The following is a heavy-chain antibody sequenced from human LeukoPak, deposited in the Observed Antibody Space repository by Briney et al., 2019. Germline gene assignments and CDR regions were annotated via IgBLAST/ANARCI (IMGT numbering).Heavy chain of an antibody. V-gene: IGHV1-24*01. Sequence: ASVKVSCKVSGYTLTELSMHWVRQAPREGKERMGVFEPEHGETIYAQKFLARVTMTEVTCTDKAYMLLRSLMSDDTTVCYCSTAFLRQGVGAMPDAFHLGAEETGDSVPS. CDR1: GYTLTELS. J-gene: IGHJ3*01. D-gene: IGHD1-26*01. CDR3: STAFLRQGVGAMPDAFHL. CDR2: FEPEHGET.